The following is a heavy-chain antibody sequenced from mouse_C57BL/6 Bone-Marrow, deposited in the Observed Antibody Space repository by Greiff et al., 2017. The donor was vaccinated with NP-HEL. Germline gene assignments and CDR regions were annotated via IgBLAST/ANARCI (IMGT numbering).Heavy chain of an antibody. V-gene: IGHV1-54*01. J-gene: IGHJ2*01. CDR2: INPGSGGT. CDR3: ARGGSRGDY. CDR1: GYAFTNYL. Sequence: QVQLQQSGAELVRPGTSVKVSCKASGYAFTNYLIEWVKQRPGQGLEWIGVINPGSGGTNYNEKFKGKATLTADKSSSTAYMQLSSLTSEDSAVYCWARGGSRGDYWGQGTTLTVSS. D-gene: IGHD1-1*01.